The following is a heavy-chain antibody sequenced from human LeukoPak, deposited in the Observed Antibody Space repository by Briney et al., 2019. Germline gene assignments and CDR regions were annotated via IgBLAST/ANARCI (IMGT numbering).Heavy chain of an antibody. V-gene: IGHV3-7*01. J-gene: IGHJ4*02. Sequence: GGSLRLSCAASGFTFSSYWMSWVRQAPGKGLEWVANIKQDGSEKYYVDSVKGRFTISRDNAKNSPYLQMNSLRAEDTAVYYCARWANWRERYFDYWGQGTLVTVSS. D-gene: IGHD1-20*01. CDR3: ARWANWRERYFDY. CDR2: IKQDGSEK. CDR1: GFTFSSYW.